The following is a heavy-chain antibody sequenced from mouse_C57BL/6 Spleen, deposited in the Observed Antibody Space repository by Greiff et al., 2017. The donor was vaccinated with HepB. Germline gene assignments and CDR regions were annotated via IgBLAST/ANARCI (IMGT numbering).Heavy chain of an antibody. V-gene: IGHV7-3*01. CDR3: ARSDYGNYYFDY. CDR1: GFTFTDYY. CDR2: IRNKANGYTT. D-gene: IGHD2-1*01. Sequence: DVMLVESGGGLVQPGGSLSLSCAASGFTFTDYYMSWVRQPPGKALEWLGFIRNKANGYTTEYSASVKGRFTISRDNSQSILYLQMNALRAEDSATYYCARSDYGNYYFDYWGQGTTLTVSS. J-gene: IGHJ2*01.